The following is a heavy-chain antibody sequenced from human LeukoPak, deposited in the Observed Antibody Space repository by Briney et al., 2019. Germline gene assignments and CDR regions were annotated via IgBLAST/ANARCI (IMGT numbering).Heavy chain of an antibody. CDR2: IYYSGGT. CDR1: GASINSYY. J-gene: IGHJ3*01. V-gene: IGHV4-59*01. CDR3: ATVPRE. Sequence: PSETLSLTCTVSGASINSYYWSWIRQPPGKGLEWIGCIYYSGGTNYNPSLKSRVTISLDTSKNQFSLKLSSVTAADTAVYYCATVPREWGQGTLVTVSS.